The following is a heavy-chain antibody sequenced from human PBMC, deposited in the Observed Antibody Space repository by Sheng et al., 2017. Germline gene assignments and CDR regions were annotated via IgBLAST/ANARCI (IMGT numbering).Heavy chain of an antibody. D-gene: IGHD3-16*01. V-gene: IGHV4-34*01. Sequence: QVQLQQWGAGLLKPSETLSLTCAVYGGSFSGYYWSWIRQPPGKGLEWIGEINHSGSTNYNPSLKSRVTISVDTSKNQFSLKLSSVTAADTAVYYCARGRGRWLQYRIDYWGQGTLVTVSS. CDR3: ARGRGRWLQYRIDY. CDR2: INHSGST. J-gene: IGHJ4*02. CDR1: GGSFSGYY.